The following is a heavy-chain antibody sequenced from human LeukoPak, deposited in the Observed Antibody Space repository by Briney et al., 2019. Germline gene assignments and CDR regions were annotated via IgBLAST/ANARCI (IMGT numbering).Heavy chain of an antibody. CDR1: GYSISSSNW. CDR2: IYYSGST. J-gene: IGHJ3*02. CDR3: ARKKWSMNDAFDI. V-gene: IGHV4-28*01. Sequence: PSDTLSLTCAVSGYSISSSNWWGWIRQPPGKGLEWIGYIYYSGSTYYNPSLKSRVTMSVDTSKNQFSLKLSSVTAVDTAVYYCARKKWSMNDAFDIWGQGTMATVSS. D-gene: IGHD2-15*01.